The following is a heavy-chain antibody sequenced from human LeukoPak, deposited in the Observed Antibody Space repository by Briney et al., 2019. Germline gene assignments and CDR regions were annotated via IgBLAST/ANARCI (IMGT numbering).Heavy chain of an antibody. CDR1: GYTFAVFD. V-gene: IGHV1-8*01. J-gene: IGHJ6*02. CDR3: AKGAIFGVTTGGYGLDV. CDR2: MNPKTGGT. D-gene: IGHD3-3*01. Sequence: GASVKVSCKTSGYTFAVFDINWVRQAPGQGLEYMGWMNPKTGGTVYAQKFQGRVTMTRDASIGTAYMELSSLTSEDTAVYYCAKGAIFGVTTGGYGLDVWGQGTTVTVSS.